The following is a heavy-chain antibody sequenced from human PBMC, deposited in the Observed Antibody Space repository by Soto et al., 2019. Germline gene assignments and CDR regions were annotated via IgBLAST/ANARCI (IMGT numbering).Heavy chain of an antibody. V-gene: IGHV1-18*01. CDR2: ISAHTGSS. J-gene: IGHJ3*01. CDR1: GYTFTSSG. Sequence: QVQLVQSGAEVKKPGASVKVSCKASGYTFTSSGMSWERQAPGQGLEGMGWISAHTGSSEYAQRFQGRVTMTTDRSTSTAYMELRSLRSDDTAVYYCARAFFYQGSDSRGYSFDAFDFWGPGTLVTVSS. CDR3: ARAFFYQGSDSRGYSFDAFDF. D-gene: IGHD3-22*01.